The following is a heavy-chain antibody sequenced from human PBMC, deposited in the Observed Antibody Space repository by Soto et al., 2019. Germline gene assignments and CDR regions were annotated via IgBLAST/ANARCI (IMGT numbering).Heavy chain of an antibody. Sequence: PGGSLRLSCAASGFTFSSYGMHWVRQAPGKGLEWVAVISYDGSNKYYADSVKGRFTISRDNSKNTLYLQMNSLRAEDTAVYYCAKEVIADTAMAPPDYWGQGTLVTVSS. CDR1: GFTFSSYG. J-gene: IGHJ4*02. D-gene: IGHD5-18*01. CDR2: ISYDGSNK. V-gene: IGHV3-30*18. CDR3: AKEVIADTAMAPPDY.